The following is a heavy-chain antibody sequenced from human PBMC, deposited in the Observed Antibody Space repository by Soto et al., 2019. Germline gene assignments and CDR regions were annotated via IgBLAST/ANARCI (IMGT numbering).Heavy chain of an antibody. V-gene: IGHV3-48*02. CDR1: GFVFSTYS. Sequence: EVQLVESGGGLVQPGGSLGLSCAASGFVFSTYSMNWVRQAPGKGLEWGSYISSSSSTIYYADSVQGRSTISRDNAKNPPSLQVNSLRDEDTAVYYCARPAGRVDYFDYWGKGTLVTVSS. CDR2: ISSSSSTI. J-gene: IGHJ4*02. CDR3: ARPAGRVDYFDY. D-gene: IGHD3-3*01.